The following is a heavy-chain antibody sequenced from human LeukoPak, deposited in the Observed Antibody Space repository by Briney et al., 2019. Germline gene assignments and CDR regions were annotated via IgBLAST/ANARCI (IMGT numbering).Heavy chain of an antibody. CDR3: TTAQRLRLPKS. V-gene: IGHV3-15*01. D-gene: IGHD5-12*01. CDR2: KSNTDGGTP. CDR1: GFSLSNTY. Sequence: GGSLRLSCAVSGFSLSNTYMSWVRQAPGQGLEWVGRKSNTDGGTPNYAAPVIGRFTISRDDSKNTLFLQMNSLKTEYTAVYYCTTAQRLRLPKSWGQGTLVIVSS. J-gene: IGHJ5*02.